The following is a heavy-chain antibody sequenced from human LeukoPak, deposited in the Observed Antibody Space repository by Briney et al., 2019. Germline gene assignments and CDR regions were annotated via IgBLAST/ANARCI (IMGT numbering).Heavy chain of an antibody. CDR1: GFTVSSNY. CDR2: IYSGGST. J-gene: IGHJ4*02. Sequence: PGGSLRLSCAASGFTVSSNYMSWVRQAPGKGLEWVSVIYSGGSTYYADSVKGRSTISRHNSKNTLYLQMNSLRAEDTAVYYCATYSSLDYWGQGTLVTVSS. D-gene: IGHD6-13*01. CDR3: ATYSSLDY. V-gene: IGHV3-53*04.